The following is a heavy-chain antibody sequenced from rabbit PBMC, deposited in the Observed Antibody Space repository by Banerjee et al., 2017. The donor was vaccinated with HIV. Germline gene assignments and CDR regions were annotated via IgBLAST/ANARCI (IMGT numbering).Heavy chain of an antibody. V-gene: IGHV1S40*01. CDR1: GFSFSSGYD. Sequence: QSLEESGGDLVKPGASLTLTCKASGFSFSSGYDMCWVRQAPGKGPEWIACIYAGSSGSPSYASWAKGRFTISKTSSTTVTLQMTSLTAADTATYFCARDLNSAGVTDYGYAFNLWGQGTLVTVS. CDR2: IYAGSSGSP. D-gene: IGHD6-1*01. J-gene: IGHJ4*01. CDR3: ARDLNSAGVTDYGYAFNL.